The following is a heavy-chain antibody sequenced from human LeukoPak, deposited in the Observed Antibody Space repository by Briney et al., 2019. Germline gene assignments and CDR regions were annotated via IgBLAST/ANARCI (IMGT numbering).Heavy chain of an antibody. CDR2: IYVTGT. V-gene: IGHV4-59*08. Sequence: SETLSLTCTVSGGSIGTYYWSWARQSPGTGLKWIGYIYVTGTRYNPYLQSRVTISVDRSRNQFFLKMTSVTAADTAVYYCARHIGGGIEDMDVWGRGTKVTVSS. D-gene: IGHD3-16*02. CDR1: GGSIGTYY. J-gene: IGHJ6*03. CDR3: ARHIGGGIEDMDV.